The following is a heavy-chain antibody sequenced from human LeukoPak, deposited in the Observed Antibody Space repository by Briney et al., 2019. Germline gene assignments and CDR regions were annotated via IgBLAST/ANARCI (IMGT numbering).Heavy chain of an antibody. CDR1: GGSVSSGSYY. CDR3: ASSAQYDYVWGSYRH. J-gene: IGHJ4*02. D-gene: IGHD3-16*02. V-gene: IGHV4-61*01. Sequence: SETLSLTCTVSGGSVSSGSYYWSWIRQPPGKGLEWIGYIYYSGSTNYNPSLKSRVTISVDTSKNQFSLKLSSVTAADTAVYYCASSAQYDYVWGSYRHWGQGTLVTVSS. CDR2: IYYSGST.